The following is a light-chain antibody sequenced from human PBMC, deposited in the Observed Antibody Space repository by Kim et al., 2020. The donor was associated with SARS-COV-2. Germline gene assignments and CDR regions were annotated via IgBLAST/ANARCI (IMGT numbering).Light chain of an antibody. J-gene: IGKJ2*01. CDR3: QQYGSSSYT. CDR2: GAS. Sequence: LLPWERAPPSGRASRSVSSSYLAWYQQKPGQAPRLLIYGASSRATGIPDRFSGSGSGTDFTLTISRLEPEDFAVYYCQQYGSSSYTFGQGTKLEI. CDR1: RSVSSSY. V-gene: IGKV3-20*01.